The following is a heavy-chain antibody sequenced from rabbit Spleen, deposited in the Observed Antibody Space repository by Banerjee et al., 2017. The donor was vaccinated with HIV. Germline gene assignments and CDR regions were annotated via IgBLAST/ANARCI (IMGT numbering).Heavy chain of an antibody. CDR1: GFSFSDKAV. CDR2: INVVTGKA. D-gene: IGHD1-1*01. CDR3: ARYSSDYFGRGGASNL. J-gene: IGHJ4*01. V-gene: IGHV1S45*01. Sequence: QEQLVESGGGLVQPEGSLKLSCTASGFSFSDKAVMCWVRQAPGKGLEWIACINVVTGKALYASWAKGRYTFSKTSSTTVTLEMTSLTAADTATYFCARYSSDYFGRGGASNLWGQGTLVTVS.